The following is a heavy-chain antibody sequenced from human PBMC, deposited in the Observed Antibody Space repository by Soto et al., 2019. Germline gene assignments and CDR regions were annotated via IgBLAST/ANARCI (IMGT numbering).Heavy chain of an antibody. D-gene: IGHD4-17*01. CDR1: GGTFSSYT. CDR2: IITILGIA. V-gene: IGHV1-69*02. J-gene: IGHJ4*02. CDR3: AAEYGGNSA. Sequence: QVQLVQSGAEVKKPGSSVKVSCKASGGTFSSYTISWVRQAPGQGLEWMGRIITILGIANYAQKFQGRVTITEDKSTSTAYMELSSLRSEDTAVYYCAAEYGGNSAWGQGTLVTVSS.